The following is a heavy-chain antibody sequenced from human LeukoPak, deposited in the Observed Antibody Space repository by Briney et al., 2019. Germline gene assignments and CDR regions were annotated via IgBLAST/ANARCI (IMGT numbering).Heavy chain of an antibody. Sequence: GGSLRLSCAASGFTFSDDYMSWIRQTPGKGLEWLAYISGTGATIYYAASVRGRFTISRDNSKNSLYLQMNSLRAEDTAVYYCARDTRTTSDWYGLDYWGQGTLVTVSS. CDR3: ARDTRTTSDWYGLDY. J-gene: IGHJ4*02. CDR2: ISGTGATI. D-gene: IGHD6-19*01. CDR1: GFTFSDDY. V-gene: IGHV3-11*04.